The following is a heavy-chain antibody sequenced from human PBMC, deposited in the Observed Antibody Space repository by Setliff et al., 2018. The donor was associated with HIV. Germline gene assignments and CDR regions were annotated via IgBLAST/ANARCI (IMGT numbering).Heavy chain of an antibody. CDR1: GDSISSHY. D-gene: IGHD3-3*01. CDR2: IYYSGST. J-gene: IGHJ4*02. V-gene: IGHV4-59*11. CDR3: TRGPEGVAGGDY. Sequence: SETLSLTCTVSGDSISSHYWNWIRQPPGKALEWIGYIYYSGSTNYNPSFKSRVTISVDRSKSQFSLKLSPVTAADTAIYYCTRGPEGVAGGDYWGQGILVTVSS.